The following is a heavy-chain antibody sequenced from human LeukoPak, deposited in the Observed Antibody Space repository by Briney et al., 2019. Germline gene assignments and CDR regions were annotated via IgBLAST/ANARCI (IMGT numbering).Heavy chain of an antibody. CDR2: IYYSGST. J-gene: IGHJ3*02. V-gene: IGHV4-39*07. D-gene: IGHD4-17*01. CDR3: ARGLGYGDFGTHDAFDI. CDR1: GGSISSSSYY. Sequence: SETLSLTCTVSGGSISSSSYYWGWIRQPPGKGLEWIGSIYYSGSTYYNPSLKSRVTISVDTSKNQFSLKLSSVTAADTAVYYCARGLGYGDFGTHDAFDIWGQGTMVTVSS.